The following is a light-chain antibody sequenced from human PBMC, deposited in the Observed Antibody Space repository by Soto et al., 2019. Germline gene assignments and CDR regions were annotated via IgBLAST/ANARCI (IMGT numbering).Light chain of an antibody. Sequence: EIVLTQSPGTLSLSPGERATLSCRASQSVSSNYVVWYQQKPGQTPKVLIYRASSRATGIPDRFSGSGSGTDFTLTISRLEPEDFAMYYCQQYGSSPLTFGGGTKVDIK. CDR3: QQYGSSPLT. CDR1: QSVSSNY. J-gene: IGKJ4*01. CDR2: RAS. V-gene: IGKV3-20*01.